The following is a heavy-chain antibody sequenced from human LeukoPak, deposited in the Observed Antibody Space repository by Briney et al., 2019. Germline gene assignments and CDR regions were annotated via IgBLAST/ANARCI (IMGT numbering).Heavy chain of an antibody. CDR2: FDPEDGET. Sequence: ASVKVSCKVSGYTLTELSIHWVRQAPGKGLEWMGGFDPEDGETIYARKFQGRVTMTEDTSTDTAYMELSSLRSEATAVYYCATDSIRGHFDWSIQPIQHWGQGTLVTVSS. D-gene: IGHD3-9*01. J-gene: IGHJ1*01. V-gene: IGHV1-24*01. CDR3: ATDSIRGHFDWSIQPIQH. CDR1: GYTLTELS.